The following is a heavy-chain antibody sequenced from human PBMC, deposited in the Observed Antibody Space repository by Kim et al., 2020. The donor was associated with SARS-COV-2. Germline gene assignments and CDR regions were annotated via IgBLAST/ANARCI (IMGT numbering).Heavy chain of an antibody. D-gene: IGHD6-6*01. Sequence: YADSVKGRFTISRDNAKNTLYLQMNSLRAEDTAVYYCARDDYISSFWFDPWGQGTLVTVSS. V-gene: IGHV3-74*01. J-gene: IGHJ5*02. CDR3: ARDDYISSFWFDP.